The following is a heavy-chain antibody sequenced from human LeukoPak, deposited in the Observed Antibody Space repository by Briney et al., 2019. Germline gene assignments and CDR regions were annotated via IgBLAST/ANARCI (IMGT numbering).Heavy chain of an antibody. V-gene: IGHV3-9*01. CDR1: GFTFDDYA. CDR2: ISWNSGSI. CDR3: ARKYYYDSSPPDY. D-gene: IGHD3-22*01. J-gene: IGHJ4*02. Sequence: AGGSLRLSCAASGFTFDDYAMHWVRQAPGKGLEWVSGISWNSGSIGYADSVKGRFTISRDNAKNSLYLQINSLRAEDTAVYYCARKYYYDSSPPDYWGQGTLVTVSS.